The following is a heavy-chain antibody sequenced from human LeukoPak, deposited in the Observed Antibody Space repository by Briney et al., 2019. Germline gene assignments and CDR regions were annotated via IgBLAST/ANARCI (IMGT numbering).Heavy chain of an antibody. CDR1: GGSFSGYY. CDR2: INHSGST. J-gene: IGHJ6*03. D-gene: IGHD3-10*01. Sequence: SETLSLTCAVYGGSFSGYYWSWIRQPPGKGLEWIGEINHSGSTNYSPSLKSRVTISVDTSKNQFSLKLSSVTAADTAVYYCARRGITMVRGVITLYYYYMDVWGKGTTVTVSS. CDR3: ARRGITMVRGVITLYYYYMDV. V-gene: IGHV4-34*01.